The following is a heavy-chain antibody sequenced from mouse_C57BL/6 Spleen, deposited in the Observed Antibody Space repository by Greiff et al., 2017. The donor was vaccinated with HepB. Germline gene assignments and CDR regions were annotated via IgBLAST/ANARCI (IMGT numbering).Heavy chain of an antibody. Sequence: VQLQESGPELVKPGASVKLSCKASGYTFTSYDINWVKQRPGQGLEWIGWIYPRDGSTKYNEKFKGKATLTVDTSSSTAYMELHSLTSEDSAVYFCAIGYGSSYGGYWGQGTTLTVSS. J-gene: IGHJ2*01. V-gene: IGHV1-85*01. CDR3: AIGYGSSYGGY. D-gene: IGHD1-1*01. CDR2: IYPRDGST. CDR1: GYTFTSYD.